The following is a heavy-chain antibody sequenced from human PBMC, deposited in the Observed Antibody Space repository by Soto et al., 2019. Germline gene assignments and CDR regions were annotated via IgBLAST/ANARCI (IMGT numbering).Heavy chain of an antibody. CDR1: GFTFSSYG. Sequence: ESGGGVVQPGRSLRLSCAASGFTFSSYGMHWVRQAPGKGLEWVAVISYDGSNKYYADSVKGRFTISRDNSKNTLYLQMNSLRAEDTAVYYCAKDRQVLVYYGMDVWGQGTTVTVSS. J-gene: IGHJ6*02. CDR2: ISYDGSNK. CDR3: AKDRQVLVYYGMDV. V-gene: IGHV3-30*18.